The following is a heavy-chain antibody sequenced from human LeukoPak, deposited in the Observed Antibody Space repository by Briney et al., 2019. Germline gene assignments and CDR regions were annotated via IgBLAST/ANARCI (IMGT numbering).Heavy chain of an antibody. D-gene: IGHD3-22*01. CDR1: GYTFTSYG. V-gene: IGHV1-18*01. Sequence: ASVKVSCKASGYTFTSYGISWVRQAPGQGLEWMGWISAYNGNTNYAQKLQGRVTMTTDTSTSTAYMELRSLRSDDTAVYYCARDLAPNYYDSSGLYYRGQGTLVTVSS. CDR2: ISAYNGNT. CDR3: ARDLAPNYYDSSGLYY. J-gene: IGHJ4*02.